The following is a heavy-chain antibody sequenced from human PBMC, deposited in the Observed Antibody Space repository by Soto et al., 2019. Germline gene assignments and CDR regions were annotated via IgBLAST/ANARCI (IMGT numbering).Heavy chain of an antibody. CDR2: ITDTGGDA. V-gene: IGHV3-23*01. Sequence: GRSLRLSCVVAGLIFGRRAISWVRQSPGEGLEWVSTITDTGGDAKYADWVMGRFAISRDNSKNTLYLQMSDLKAEHWAIYFCVRGSKDSYPGSRIFYFWGRGTLFTVSS. J-gene: IGHJ4*02. CDR3: VRGSKDSYPGSRIFYF. CDR1: GLIFGRRA. D-gene: IGHD3-10*01.